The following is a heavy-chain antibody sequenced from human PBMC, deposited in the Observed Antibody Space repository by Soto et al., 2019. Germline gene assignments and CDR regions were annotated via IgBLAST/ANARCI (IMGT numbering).Heavy chain of an antibody. Sequence: QVQLQQWGAGLLKPSETLSLTCAVYGGSFSGYYWSWIRQPPGKGLEWIGEINDSGSTNYNPSHKSRVTISVDTSKNQYSLELSYVTAADTAVYYCAREGGPSYYCDSGGYYFWGQGTLVTVSS. CDR2: INDSGST. V-gene: IGHV4-34*01. CDR3: AREGGPSYYCDSGGYYF. J-gene: IGHJ4*02. CDR1: GGSFSGYY. D-gene: IGHD3-22*01.